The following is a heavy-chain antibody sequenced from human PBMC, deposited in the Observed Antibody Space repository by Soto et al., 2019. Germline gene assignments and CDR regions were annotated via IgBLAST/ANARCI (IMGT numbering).Heavy chain of an antibody. CDR1: GFSVSSNP. Sequence: EVQLVESGGGLIQPGGSLRLSCAASGFSVSSNPMSWVRQAPGKGLEWISVIYSGGGTYYADSVKGRFTISRDNSKNTLDLPMHRLRAEDTAVYYWARANVDTALQNWLDPWGQGTLVTVSS. D-gene: IGHD5-18*01. CDR3: ARANVDTALQNWLDP. CDR2: IYSGGGT. V-gene: IGHV3-53*01. J-gene: IGHJ5*02.